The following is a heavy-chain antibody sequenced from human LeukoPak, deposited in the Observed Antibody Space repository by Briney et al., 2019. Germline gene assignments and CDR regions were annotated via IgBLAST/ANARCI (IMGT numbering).Heavy chain of an antibody. J-gene: IGHJ5*02. Sequence: GGSLRLSCPASGFTFSSYSMNWVRQAPGKGLEWVSSISSTSSYIYYAASVKGRFTISRDNAKSSLYLQVNSLRAEDTAVYYCARDKISSAGTPRGFDPWGQGTLVTVSS. CDR2: ISSTSSYI. D-gene: IGHD6-13*01. V-gene: IGHV3-21*01. CDR1: GFTFSSYS. CDR3: ARDKISSAGTPRGFDP.